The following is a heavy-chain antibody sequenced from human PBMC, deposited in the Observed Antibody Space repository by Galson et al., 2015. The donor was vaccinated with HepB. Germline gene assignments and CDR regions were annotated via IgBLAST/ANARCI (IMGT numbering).Heavy chain of an antibody. CDR3: ARDGKPYGFDY. J-gene: IGHJ4*02. Sequence: SLRLSCAASGFTFSSYSMNWVRQAPGKGLEWVSSISSSSSYIYYADSVKGRFTISRDNAKNSLYLQMNSLRAEDTAVYYCARDGKPYGFDYWGQGTLVTVSS. CDR1: GFTFSSYS. V-gene: IGHV3-21*01. CDR2: ISSSSSYI. D-gene: IGHD3-10*01.